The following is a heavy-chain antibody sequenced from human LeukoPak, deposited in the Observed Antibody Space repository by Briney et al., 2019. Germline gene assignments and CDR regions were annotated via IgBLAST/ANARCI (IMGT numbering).Heavy chain of an antibody. CDR1: GYSFTTYW. D-gene: IGHD1-26*01. Sequence: GESLKISCKGSGYSFTTYWIGWVRQMPGKGLEWMGIVYPGDSDTRYSPSFQGQVTISADKSINTAYLQWGSLKASDTAMYYCARHVRGAKSGSYHEFDYWGQGTLVTVSS. CDR2: VYPGDSDT. J-gene: IGHJ4*02. V-gene: IGHV5-51*01. CDR3: ARHVRGAKSGSYHEFDY.